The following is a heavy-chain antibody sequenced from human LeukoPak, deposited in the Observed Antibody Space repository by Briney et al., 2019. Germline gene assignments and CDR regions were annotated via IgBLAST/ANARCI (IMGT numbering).Heavy chain of an antibody. Sequence: GGSLRLSCAASGFTFSTYAIHWVRQAPGKGLEWVAVIAHDGWNKYYADSVKGRFTISRDNSNSTLYLQMNSLRAEDTALYYCARDHGSSGWFGYFDSWGQGTLVTVSS. V-gene: IGHV3-30*04. D-gene: IGHD6-19*01. CDR3: ARDHGSSGWFGYFDS. CDR1: GFTFSTYA. CDR2: IAHDGWNK. J-gene: IGHJ4*02.